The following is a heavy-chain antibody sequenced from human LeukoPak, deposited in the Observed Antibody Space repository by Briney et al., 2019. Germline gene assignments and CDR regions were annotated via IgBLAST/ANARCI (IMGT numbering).Heavy chain of an antibody. CDR1: GYSISSGYY. CDR3: ASTSAYSSSWYGGYYYYYMDV. Sequence: PSETLSLTCAVSGYSISSGYYWGWLRQPPGRGLEWFGTIYHSGRTYYKRSLRSRVTISVDTSKNQFSLKLSSVTAADTAVYYCASTSAYSSSWYGGYYYYYMDVWGKGTTVTVSS. CDR2: IYHSGRT. V-gene: IGHV4-38-2*01. D-gene: IGHD6-13*01. J-gene: IGHJ6*03.